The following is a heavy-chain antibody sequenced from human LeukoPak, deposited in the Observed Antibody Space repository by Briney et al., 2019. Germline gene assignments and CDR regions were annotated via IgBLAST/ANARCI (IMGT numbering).Heavy chain of an antibody. Sequence: SGPTLVSPTQTLTLTCTFSGFSLSTSGMCVSWIRQPPGKALEWLARIDWDDDKYYSTSLKTRLTISKDTSKNQVVLTMTNMDPVDTATYYCARDMITFGGVIHPSFDYWGQGTLVTVSS. CDR1: GFSLSTSGMC. CDR3: ARDMITFGGVIHPSFDY. D-gene: IGHD3-16*02. CDR2: IDWDDDK. J-gene: IGHJ4*02. V-gene: IGHV2-70*11.